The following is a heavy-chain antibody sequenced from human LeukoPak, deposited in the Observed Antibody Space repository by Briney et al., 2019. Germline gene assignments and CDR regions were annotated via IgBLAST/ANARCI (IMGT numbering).Heavy chain of an antibody. Sequence: GGSLRLSCAASGFTFSSYEMNWVRQAPGKGLEWVANIKLDGSDKYYVDSVKGRFTISRDNAKNSLYLQMNSLRAEDTAVYYCARAVAENWFDPWGQGTLVTVSS. J-gene: IGHJ5*02. V-gene: IGHV3-7*01. D-gene: IGHD6-19*01. CDR2: IKLDGSDK. CDR1: GFTFSSYE. CDR3: ARAVAENWFDP.